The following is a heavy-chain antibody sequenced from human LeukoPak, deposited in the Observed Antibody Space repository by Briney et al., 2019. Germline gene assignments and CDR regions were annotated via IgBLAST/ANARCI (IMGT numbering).Heavy chain of an antibody. CDR3: ARSAFLVTAPGLYYFDY. CDR2: IYNSWST. D-gene: IGHD6-13*01. CDR1: GGSISSYY. Sequence: PSETLSLTCTVSGGSISSYYWSWIRQPAGKGLEWIGHIYNSWSTNYNPSLKGRVTMSVATSKNQFSLHLSSVTAADTAVYYCARSAFLVTAPGLYYFDYWGQGTLVAVSS. V-gene: IGHV4-4*07. J-gene: IGHJ4*02.